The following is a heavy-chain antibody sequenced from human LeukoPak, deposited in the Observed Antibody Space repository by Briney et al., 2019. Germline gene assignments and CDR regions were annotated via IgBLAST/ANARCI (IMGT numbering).Heavy chain of an antibody. V-gene: IGHV4-30-2*01. CDR2: IYHSGST. J-gene: IGHJ4*02. D-gene: IGHD3-22*01. CDR1: GGSISSGGYS. CDR3: ARGAYYYDSSGYRH. Sequence: PSETLSLTCAVSGGSISSGGYSWSWIRQPPGKGLEWIGYIYHSGSTYYNPSLKSRVTISVDRSKNQFSLKLSSVTATDTAVYYCARGAYYYDSSGYRHWGQGTLGTVSS.